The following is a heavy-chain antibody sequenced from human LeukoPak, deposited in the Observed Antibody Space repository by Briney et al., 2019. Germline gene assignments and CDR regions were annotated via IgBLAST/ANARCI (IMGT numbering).Heavy chain of an antibody. V-gene: IGHV4-4*02. CDR3: ARDKVISGWTYYFDY. CDR2: IYHSGST. J-gene: IGHJ4*02. Sequence: SGTLSLTCAVSGGSISSSNWWSWVRQPPGKGLEWIGEIYHSGSTNYNPSLKSRVTISVDKSKNQFSLKLSSVTAADTAMYYCARDKVISGWTYYFDYWGQGTLVTVSS. D-gene: IGHD6-19*01. CDR1: GGSISSSNW.